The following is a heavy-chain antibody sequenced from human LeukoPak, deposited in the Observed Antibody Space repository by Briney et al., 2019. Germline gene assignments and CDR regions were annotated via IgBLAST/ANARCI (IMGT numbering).Heavy chain of an antibody. CDR2: ISYDGSNK. V-gene: IGHV3-30*01. Sequence: PGRSLRLSCAASGFTFSSYAMHWDRQAPGKGLEWVAVISYDGSNKYYADSVKGRFTISRDNSKNTLYLQMNSLRAEDTAVYYCARDGGDCSSTSCYNWFDPWGQGTLVTVSS. D-gene: IGHD2-2*01. CDR3: ARDGGDCSSTSCYNWFDP. J-gene: IGHJ5*02. CDR1: GFTFSSYA.